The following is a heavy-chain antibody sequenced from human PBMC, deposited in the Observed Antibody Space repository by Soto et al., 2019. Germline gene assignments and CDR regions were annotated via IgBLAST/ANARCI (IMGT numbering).Heavy chain of an antibody. V-gene: IGHV1-2*04. Sequence: ASVKVSCNASGYTLTGYYMHWVRQAPGQGLEWMGWINPNSGGTNYAQKFQGWVTMTRDTSISTAYMELSRLRSDDTAVYYCARDSMVATFGYWGQGTLVTVSS. D-gene: IGHD5-12*01. J-gene: IGHJ4*02. CDR2: INPNSGGT. CDR1: GYTLTGYY. CDR3: ARDSMVATFGY.